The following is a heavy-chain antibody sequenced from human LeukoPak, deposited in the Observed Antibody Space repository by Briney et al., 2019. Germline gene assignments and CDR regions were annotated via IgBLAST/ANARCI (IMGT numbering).Heavy chain of an antibody. CDR1: GFTFDDYA. CDR2: ISWNSGSI. V-gene: IGHV3-9*01. J-gene: IGHJ4*02. D-gene: IGHD3-10*01. CDR3: AKDNTMYGSGSPDY. Sequence: GGSLRLSCAASGFTFDDYAMHWVRQAPGKGLEWVSGISWNSGSIGYADSVKGRFTISRDNAKNSLYLQMNSLRAEDTALYYCAKDNTMYGSGSPDYWGQGTLVTVSS.